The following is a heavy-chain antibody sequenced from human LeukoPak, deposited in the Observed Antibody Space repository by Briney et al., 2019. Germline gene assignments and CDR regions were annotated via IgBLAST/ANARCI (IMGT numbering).Heavy chain of an antibody. CDR2: MNPDSGNT. D-gene: IGHD1-26*01. CDR3: TRGYGIMGAHPTDY. J-gene: IGHJ4*02. CDR1: GYTFTNYD. Sequence: ASVKVSCKASGYTFTNYDINWVRQATGQGREWMGWMNPDSGNTGFAQRFQGRVTMTKNTSISTAYMELSSLRSEDTAVYYCTRGYGIMGAHPTDYWGQGTLVTVSS. V-gene: IGHV1-8*01.